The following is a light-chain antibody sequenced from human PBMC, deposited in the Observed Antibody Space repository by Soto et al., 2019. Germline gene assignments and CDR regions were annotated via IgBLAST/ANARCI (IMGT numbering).Light chain of an antibody. V-gene: IGLV3-25*03. Sequence: SSELTQPPSVSVSPGQTARITCSGAALPKQYAFWYQQKPGQAPVLVIYKDSERPSGIPERFSGSGSGTIVTLTISGVQAEDEADYYCQSADSSGTYVVFGRGTKLTVL. CDR1: ALPKQY. CDR2: KDS. J-gene: IGLJ2*01. CDR3: QSADSSGTYVV.